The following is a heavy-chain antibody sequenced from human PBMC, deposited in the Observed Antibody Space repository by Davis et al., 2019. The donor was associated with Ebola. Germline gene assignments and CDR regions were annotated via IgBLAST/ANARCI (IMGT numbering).Heavy chain of an antibody. V-gene: IGHV3-30*18. CDR1: GFTFSSYG. D-gene: IGHD4-17*01. J-gene: IGHJ4*02. CDR3: AKGTVLDY. CDR2: ISYDGSNK. Sequence: GESLKISCAASGFTFSSYGMHWVRQAPGKGLEWVAVISYDGSNKYYADSVKGRFTISRDNSKNTLYLQMNSLRAEDTAVYYCAKGTVLDYWGQETLVTVSS.